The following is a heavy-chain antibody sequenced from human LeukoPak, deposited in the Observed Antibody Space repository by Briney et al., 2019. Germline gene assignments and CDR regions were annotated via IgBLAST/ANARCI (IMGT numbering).Heavy chain of an antibody. CDR3: ARDPKIRWTSTYSSGLVDDY. D-gene: IGHD6-19*01. J-gene: IGHJ4*02. Sequence: ASVKVSCKASGYTLTGYYMHWVRQAPGQGLEWMGWINPNSGGTNYAQKFQGRVTMTRDTSISTAYMELSRLRSDDTAVYYCARDPKIRWTSTYSSGLVDDYWGQGTLVTVSS. CDR1: GYTLTGYY. V-gene: IGHV1-2*02. CDR2: INPNSGGT.